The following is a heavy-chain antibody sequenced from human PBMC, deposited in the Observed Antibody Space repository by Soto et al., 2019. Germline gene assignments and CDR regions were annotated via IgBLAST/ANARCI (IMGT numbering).Heavy chain of an antibody. D-gene: IGHD2-21*01. CDR2: INSGGRT. V-gene: IGHV3-53*01. J-gene: IGHJ3*02. Sequence: EVRLVESGGALIQPGGFLRISCAASGVTVSYSYMSWVRQAPGKGLEWVSLINSGGRTVYADSVRGRFTISRDNLENTLYLQMNSLRAEDTAVYYCAREDQDWDAFDIWGQGTMVTVSS. CDR3: AREDQDWDAFDI. CDR1: GVTVSYSY.